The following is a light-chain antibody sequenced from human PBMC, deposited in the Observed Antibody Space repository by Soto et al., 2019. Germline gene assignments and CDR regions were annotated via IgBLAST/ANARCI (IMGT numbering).Light chain of an antibody. V-gene: IGLV4-60*02. CDR3: ATWDSNTRV. CDR2: LEGSGSY. J-gene: IGLJ3*02. Sequence: QSVLTQSSSASASLGSSVKLTCTLSSGHSSYIIAWHQQQPGKAPRFLMKLEGSGSYNKGSGVPDRFSGSSSGAARYLTISNLQFEDEADYYCATWDSNTRVFGGGTKVTVL. CDR1: SGHSSYI.